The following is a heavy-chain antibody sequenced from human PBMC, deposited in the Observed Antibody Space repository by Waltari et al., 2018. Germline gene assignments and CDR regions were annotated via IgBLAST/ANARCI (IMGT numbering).Heavy chain of an antibody. Sequence: QVQLVQSGAAVKKPGASVKVSCKASGYTFPGYYMHWVRQAPGQGLEWMGWSNPNSGGTNYAQKFQGRVTMTRDTSISTAYMELSRLRSDDTAVYYCAREVSSSWLSNWFDPWGQGTLVTVSS. V-gene: IGHV1-2*02. J-gene: IGHJ5*02. CDR3: AREVSSSWLSNWFDP. CDR2: SNPNSGGT. CDR1: GYTFPGYY. D-gene: IGHD6-13*01.